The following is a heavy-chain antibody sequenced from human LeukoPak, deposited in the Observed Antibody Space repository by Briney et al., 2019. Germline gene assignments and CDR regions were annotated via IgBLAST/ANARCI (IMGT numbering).Heavy chain of an antibody. CDR1: GFTFSGYW. CDR2: IKSDGSEK. J-gene: IGHJ4*02. D-gene: IGHD3-16*01. Sequence: GGSLRLSCAASGFTFSGYWMSWVRQAPGKGLEWLANIKSDGSEKYYVDSVKGRFTISRDNAKNSLYLQMNSLRPEGTAVYYCARMSRYGLDYWGQGTLVTVSS. V-gene: IGHV3-7*04. CDR3: ARMSRYGLDY.